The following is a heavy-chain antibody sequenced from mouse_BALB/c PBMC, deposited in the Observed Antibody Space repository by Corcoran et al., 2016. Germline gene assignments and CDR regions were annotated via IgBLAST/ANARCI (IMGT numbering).Heavy chain of an antibody. J-gene: IGHJ1*01. CDR2: INPYNGAT. Sequence: EVQLQQSGPELVKPGASVKISCKASGYSFTGYYMHWVKQSHVKSLEWIGRINPYNGATSYNQNFKDKASLTVDKSSSTAYMELHSLPSEDSAVYYCARDYDYWYFDVWGAGTTVTVSS. V-gene: IGHV1-26*01. CDR1: GYSFTGYY. D-gene: IGHD2-4*01. CDR3: ARDYDYWYFDV.